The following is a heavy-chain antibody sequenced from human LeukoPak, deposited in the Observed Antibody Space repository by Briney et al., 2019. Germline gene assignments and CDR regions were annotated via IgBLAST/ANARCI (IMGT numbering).Heavy chain of an antibody. Sequence: GGSLRLSCAASGFTFSDYYMGWIRQAPGKGLEWVSSISSSSSYIYYADSVKGRFTISRDNAKNSLYLQMNSLRAEDTAVYYCANSPQYYYDSSGLFDYWGQGTLVTVSS. J-gene: IGHJ4*02. CDR2: ISSSSSYI. CDR3: ANSPQYYYDSSGLFDY. D-gene: IGHD3-22*01. CDR1: GFTFSDYY. V-gene: IGHV3-11*06.